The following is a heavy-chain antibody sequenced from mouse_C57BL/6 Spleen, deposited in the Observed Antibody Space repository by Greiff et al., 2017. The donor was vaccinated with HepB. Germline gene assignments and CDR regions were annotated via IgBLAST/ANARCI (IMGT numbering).Heavy chain of an antibody. D-gene: IGHD3-2*02. J-gene: IGHJ3*01. CDR2: IDPETGGT. CDR1: GYTFTDYE. CDR3: TRGGAQARIFAY. V-gene: IGHV1-15*01. Sequence: QVQLQQSGAELVRPGASVTLSCKASGYTFTDYEMHWVKQTPVHGLEWIGAIDPETGGTAYNQKFKGKAILTADKSSSTAYMELRSLTSEDSAVYYCTRGGAQARIFAYWGQGTLVTGSA.